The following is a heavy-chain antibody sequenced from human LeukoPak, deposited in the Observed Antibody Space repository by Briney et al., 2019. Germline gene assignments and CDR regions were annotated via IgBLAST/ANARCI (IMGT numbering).Heavy chain of an antibody. J-gene: IGHJ4*02. Sequence: PGGSLRLSCAASGFTFSSYAMSWVRQAPGKGLEWVSAISGSGGSTYYADSVKGRFAISRDNSKNTLYLQMNSLRAEDTAVYYCATLVVPAAMPGDYWGQGTLVTVSS. D-gene: IGHD2-2*01. CDR2: ISGSGGST. CDR3: ATLVVPAAMPGDY. CDR1: GFTFSSYA. V-gene: IGHV3-23*01.